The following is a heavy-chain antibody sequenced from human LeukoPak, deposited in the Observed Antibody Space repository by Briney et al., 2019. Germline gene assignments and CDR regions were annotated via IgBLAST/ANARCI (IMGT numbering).Heavy chain of an antibody. Sequence: ASVKVSCTASGYSFNNYDINWVRQAPGQGLEWMGWISAYNGNTNYAQKLQGRVTMTTDTSTSTAYMELRSLRSDDTAVYYCARDGGQLGGLYYFDYWGQGTLVTVSS. J-gene: IGHJ4*02. CDR1: GYSFNNYD. CDR3: ARDGGQLGGLYYFDY. D-gene: IGHD3-16*01. CDR2: ISAYNGNT. V-gene: IGHV1-18*01.